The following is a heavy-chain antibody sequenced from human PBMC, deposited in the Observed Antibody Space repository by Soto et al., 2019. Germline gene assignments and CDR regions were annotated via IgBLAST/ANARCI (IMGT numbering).Heavy chain of an antibody. Sequence: GGSLRLSCAASGFTFSDYYMSWIRQAPGKGLEWVSSISISSSYIYYADSVKGRFTISRDNAKNSLYLQMNSLRAEDTALYYCARDTYYYDSSRYYNYWGQGTLVTVSS. V-gene: IGHV3-11*06. CDR1: GFTFSDYY. CDR2: ISISSSYI. J-gene: IGHJ4*02. D-gene: IGHD3-22*01. CDR3: ARDTYYYDSSRYYNY.